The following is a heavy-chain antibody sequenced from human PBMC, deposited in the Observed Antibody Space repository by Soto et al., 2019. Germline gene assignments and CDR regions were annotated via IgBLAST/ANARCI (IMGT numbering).Heavy chain of an antibody. V-gene: IGHV3-7*05. J-gene: IGHJ5*02. CDR2: IKYDGSEE. CDR1: GFTFSAYW. CDR3: ARFASGKSAST. Sequence: EVQVVESGGGLVQPGGSLRLSCAGSGFTFSAYWMSWARQAPGKGLEWVANIKYDGSEEYYVDSVRGRFTISRDNAMNSLHLQMNSLRADDTAVYYCARFASGKSASTWGQGTLVTVSS. D-gene: IGHD5-12*01.